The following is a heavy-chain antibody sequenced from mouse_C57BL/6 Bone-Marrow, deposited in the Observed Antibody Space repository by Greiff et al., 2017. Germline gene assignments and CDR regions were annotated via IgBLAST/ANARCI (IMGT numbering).Heavy chain of an antibody. Sequence: QVQLQQPGAELVKPGASVKMSCTASGYTFTSYWITWVKQRPGQGLEWIGDIYPTSGRTNYNEKFQSKAILTVDTSSNTAYMQLSSLTSEASAVFYCARSGPLGRSFDYWGQGTTLTVSS. CDR2: IYPTSGRT. V-gene: IGHV1-55*01. CDR1: GYTFTSYW. CDR3: ARSGPLGRSFDY. J-gene: IGHJ2*01. D-gene: IGHD4-1*01.